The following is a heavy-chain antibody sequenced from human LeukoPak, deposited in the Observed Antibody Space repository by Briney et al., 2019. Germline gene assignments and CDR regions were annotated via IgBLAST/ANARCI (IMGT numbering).Heavy chain of an antibody. CDR2: INHSGST. CDR3: ARGYCSGGSCYSYYYYYYMDV. V-gene: IGHV4-34*01. CDR1: GGSFSGYY. D-gene: IGHD2-15*01. J-gene: IGHJ6*03. Sequence: SETLSLTCAVYGGSFSGYYWSWIRQPPGKGLEWIGEINHSGSTNYNPSLKSRVTISVDTSKNQFSLKLSSVTAADTAVYYCARGYCSGGSCYSYYYYYYMDVWGKGTTVTISS.